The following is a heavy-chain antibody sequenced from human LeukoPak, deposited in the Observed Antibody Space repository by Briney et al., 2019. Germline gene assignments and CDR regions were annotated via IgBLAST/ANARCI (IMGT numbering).Heavy chain of an antibody. Sequence: GRSLRLSCAASGFTFDDYAMHWVRHTPGKGLEWVSGISWNSGSIGYADSVKGRFTISRDNSKNTLYLQMNSLRAEDTAVYYCAKGGHVLLWFGELLPKYYFDYWGQGTLVTVSS. V-gene: IGHV3-9*01. CDR2: ISWNSGSI. D-gene: IGHD3-10*01. CDR3: AKGGHVLLWFGELLPKYYFDY. J-gene: IGHJ4*02. CDR1: GFTFDDYA.